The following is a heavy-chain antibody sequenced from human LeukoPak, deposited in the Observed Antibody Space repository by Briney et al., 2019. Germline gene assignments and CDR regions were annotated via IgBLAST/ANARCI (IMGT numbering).Heavy chain of an antibody. V-gene: IGHV1-18*01. CDR3: ARDRGPSSSWYFRAFDI. Sequence: ASVKVSCKASGYTFTSYGISWVRQAPGQGLEWMGWVSAYNGNANYAEKLQGRATMTTDTSTSTAYMELRSLRSDDTAVYYCARDRGPSSSWYFRAFDIWGQGTMVTVSS. CDR1: GYTFTSYG. D-gene: IGHD6-13*01. CDR2: VSAYNGNA. J-gene: IGHJ3*02.